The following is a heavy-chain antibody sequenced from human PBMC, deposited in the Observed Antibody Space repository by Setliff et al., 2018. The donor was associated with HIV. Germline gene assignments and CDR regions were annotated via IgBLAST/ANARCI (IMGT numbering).Heavy chain of an antibody. CDR3: ARLVAYDSSGTYGYYFDY. CDR2: INSDRITT. V-gene: IGHV3-74*01. CDR1: GFSFSSHW. D-gene: IGHD3-22*01. J-gene: IGHJ4*02. Sequence: PGGSLRLSCAGSGFSFSSHWMHWVRQAPGKGLVWVSRINSDRITTAYADSVKGRFTISRDNAKSTLYLQMNSLRVEDTAVYYCARLVAYDSSGTYGYYFDYWGQGTLVTVSS.